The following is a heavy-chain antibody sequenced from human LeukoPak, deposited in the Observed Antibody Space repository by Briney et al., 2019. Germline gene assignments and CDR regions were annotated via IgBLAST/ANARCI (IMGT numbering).Heavy chain of an antibody. Sequence: GGSLRLSCAASGFTLSSYWMHWVRQAPGKGLVGVSHINIDGSNTRHADSVKGRFTISRDNAKNSLYLQMNSLRAEDTAVYYCARSLLWFGENYFDYWGQGTLVTVSS. J-gene: IGHJ4*02. CDR2: INIDGSNT. CDR1: GFTLSSYW. V-gene: IGHV3-74*01. CDR3: ARSLLWFGENYFDY. D-gene: IGHD3-10*01.